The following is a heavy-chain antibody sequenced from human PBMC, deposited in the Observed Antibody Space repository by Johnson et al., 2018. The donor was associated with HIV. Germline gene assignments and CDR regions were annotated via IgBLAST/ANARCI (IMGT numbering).Heavy chain of an antibody. Sequence: MQLVESGGGVVQPGRSLRLSCAASGFTFSSNYMSWVRQAPGKGLEWVSVIYSGGSTYYADPVKGRFTISRDNSKNTLYLQMNSLRAEDTSVYYCARDLVRASHAFDIWGQGTMVTVSS. CDR2: IYSGGST. CDR3: ARDLVRASHAFDI. V-gene: IGHV3-66*02. D-gene: IGHD2-8*02. J-gene: IGHJ3*02. CDR1: GFTFSSNY.